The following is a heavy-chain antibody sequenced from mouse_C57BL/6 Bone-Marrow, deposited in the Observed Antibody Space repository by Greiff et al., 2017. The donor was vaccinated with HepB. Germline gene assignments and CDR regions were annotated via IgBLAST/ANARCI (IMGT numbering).Heavy chain of an antibody. Sequence: QVHVKQSGAELVRPGASVTLSCKASGYTFTDYEMHWVKQTPVHGLEWIGAIDPETGGTAYNQKFKGKAILTADKSSSTAYMELRSLTSEDSAVYYCTRWGLLRYFDVWGTGTTVTVSS. CDR1: GYTFTDYE. D-gene: IGHD2-3*01. V-gene: IGHV1-15*01. CDR2: IDPETGGT. J-gene: IGHJ1*03. CDR3: TRWGLLRYFDV.